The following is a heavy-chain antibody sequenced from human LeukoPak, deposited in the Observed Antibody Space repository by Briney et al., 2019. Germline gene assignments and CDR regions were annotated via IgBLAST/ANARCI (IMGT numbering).Heavy chain of an antibody. CDR3: ARDQTGSYCINY. J-gene: IGHJ4*02. Sequence: GGSLRLSCAASGFTFSSYAMHWVRQAPGKGLEWVAVITYDGGHEYYADSVKGRFTISRDNSKSTLYLQMNSLRAEDTAVYSCARDQTGSYCINYWGQGTLVTVSS. CDR1: GFTFSSYA. CDR2: ITYDGGHE. D-gene: IGHD1-26*01. V-gene: IGHV3-30-3*01.